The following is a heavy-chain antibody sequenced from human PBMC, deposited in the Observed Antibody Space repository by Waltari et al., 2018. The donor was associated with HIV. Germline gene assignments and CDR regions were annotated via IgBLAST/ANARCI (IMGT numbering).Heavy chain of an antibody. D-gene: IGHD3-10*01. CDR3: ARGGFYGSGSKVN. Sequence: EVQLVESGGGLVQPGGSLRLPCAASGFTFSRHWMSWVRPATGKGLEWVANIKQDGSEKYYVDSVNGRFTISRDNAENSLYPQMNSLRAEDTAVYYCARGGFYGSGSKVNWGQGTLVTVSS. CDR1: GFTFSRHW. V-gene: IGHV3-7*04. J-gene: IGHJ4*02. CDR2: IKQDGSEK.